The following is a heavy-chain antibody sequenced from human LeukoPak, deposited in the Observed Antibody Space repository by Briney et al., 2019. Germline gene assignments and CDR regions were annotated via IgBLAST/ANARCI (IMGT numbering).Heavy chain of an antibody. CDR3: ARKLRLGGNWFDP. CDR1: GGTFSSYA. Sequence: ASVKVSCKASGGTFSSYAISWVRQAPGQGLEWMGRISPIFGTANYAQKFQGRVTFTADESTSTAYMELSSLRSEDTALYYCARKLRLGGNWFDPWGQGTLVTVSS. CDR2: ISPIFGTA. J-gene: IGHJ5*02. V-gene: IGHV1-69*13. D-gene: IGHD1-1*01.